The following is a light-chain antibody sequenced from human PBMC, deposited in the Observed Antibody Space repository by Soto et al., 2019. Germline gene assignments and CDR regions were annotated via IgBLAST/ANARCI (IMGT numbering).Light chain of an antibody. V-gene: IGKV4-1*01. Sequence: DIVMTQSPDSLAVSLGERATINCKSSQSILYNSNNKNYLAWYQQKPGKPPKLLIYWASTRESGVPDRFSGSGSGTEFTLTISSLQAEDVAVYHCQQYYSTPPTFGQGTKVEIK. CDR3: QQYYSTPPT. CDR1: QSILYNSNNKNY. CDR2: WAS. J-gene: IGKJ1*01.